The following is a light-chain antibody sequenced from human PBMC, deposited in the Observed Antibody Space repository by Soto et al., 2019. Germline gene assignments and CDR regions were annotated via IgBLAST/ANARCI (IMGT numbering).Light chain of an antibody. CDR3: SSYAGSNNPYV. Sequence: QSALTQPPSASGSPGQSVTISCTGTSSDVGGYNYVSWYQQHPGKAPKLMIYEVSNRPSGVPVRFSGSKSGNTASLTVSGLQPEDEADYYCSSYAGSNNPYVFGTGTKLTVL. CDR1: SSDVGGYNY. V-gene: IGLV2-8*01. CDR2: EVS. J-gene: IGLJ1*01.